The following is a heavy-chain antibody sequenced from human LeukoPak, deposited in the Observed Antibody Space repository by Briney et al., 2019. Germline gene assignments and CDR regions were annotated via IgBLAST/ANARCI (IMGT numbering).Heavy chain of an antibody. D-gene: IGHD6-19*01. Sequence: GRSLRLSCAASGFTFSSYGMHWVRQAPGKGLEWVAVISYDGSNKYYADSVKGRFTISRDNSKNTLYLQMNSLRAEDTAVYYCARGPSGIPDYWGQGTLVTVSS. CDR1: GFTFSSYG. J-gene: IGHJ4*02. CDR2: ISYDGSNK. V-gene: IGHV3-30*03. CDR3: ARGPSGIPDY.